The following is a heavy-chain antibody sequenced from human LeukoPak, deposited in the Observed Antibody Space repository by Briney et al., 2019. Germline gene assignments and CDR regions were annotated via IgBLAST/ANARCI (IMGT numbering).Heavy chain of an antibody. J-gene: IGHJ5*02. D-gene: IGHD4-17*01. CDR1: GDSISSGSYY. V-gene: IGHV4-31*03. Sequence: PSETLSLTCTVSGDSISSGSYYWGWIRQHPGKGLEWIGYVYHSGGPYYNPSLKSRVTISVDTSKNQFSLKLSSVTAADTAVYYCARGYGDSPGWFDPWGQGTLVTVSS. CDR2: VYHSGGP. CDR3: ARGYGDSPGWFDP.